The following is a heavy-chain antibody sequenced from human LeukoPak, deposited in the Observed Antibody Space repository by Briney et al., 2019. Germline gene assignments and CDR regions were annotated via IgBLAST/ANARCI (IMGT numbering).Heavy chain of an antibody. CDR2: VYYSGNT. CDR3: ARVGNGHFDY. Sequence: SETLSLTCIVSGGAISSYYWSWIRQPPGKRLEWIGYVYYSGNTNYNPSLKSRVTISIDTSKNQFSLKLSSVTAADRAVYYCARVGNGHFDYWGQGTLVTVSS. V-gene: IGHV4-59*01. J-gene: IGHJ4*02. CDR1: GGAISSYY. D-gene: IGHD2-8*01.